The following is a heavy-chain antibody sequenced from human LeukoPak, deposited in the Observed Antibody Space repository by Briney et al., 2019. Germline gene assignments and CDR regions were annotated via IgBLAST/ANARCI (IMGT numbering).Heavy chain of an antibody. Sequence: GASVKVSCKASGYTFTGYYMHWVRQAPGQGLDWMGWIKPDSGGTNYAQKFQGRVTMTRDTSISTAYMDLSRLRSDDTAMYYCARVRDSSIGWYFDSWGQGTLVTVSS. CDR3: ARVRDSSIGWYFDS. V-gene: IGHV1-2*02. D-gene: IGHD6-19*01. J-gene: IGHJ4*02. CDR2: IKPDSGGT. CDR1: GYTFTGYY.